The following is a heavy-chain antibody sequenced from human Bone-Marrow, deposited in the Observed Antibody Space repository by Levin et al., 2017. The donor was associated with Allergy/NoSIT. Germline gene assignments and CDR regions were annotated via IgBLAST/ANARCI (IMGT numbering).Heavy chain of an antibody. CDR3: AKIMVRGEIGAFDI. V-gene: IGHV3-30-3*02. CDR1: GFTFSSYA. D-gene: IGHD3-10*01. CDR2: ISYDGSNK. J-gene: IGHJ3*02. Sequence: GGSLRLSCAASGFTFSSYAMHWVRQAPGKGLEWVAVISYDGSNKYYADSVKGRFTISRDNSKNTLYLQMNSLRAEDTAVYYCAKIMVRGEIGAFDIWGQGTMVTVSS.